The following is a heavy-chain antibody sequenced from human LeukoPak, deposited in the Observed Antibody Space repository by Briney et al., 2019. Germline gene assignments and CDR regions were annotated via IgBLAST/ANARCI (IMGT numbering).Heavy chain of an antibody. CDR1: GFTFSSYA. Sequence: GGSLRLSCAASGFTFSSYAMHWVRQAPGKGLEWVAVISYDGSNKYYADSVKGRFTISRDNSKNTLYLQMNSLRAEDTAVYYCARDYGIVVTLDAFDIWGQGTVVTVSS. V-gene: IGHV3-30*01. J-gene: IGHJ3*02. D-gene: IGHD3-22*01. CDR3: ARDYGIVVTLDAFDI. CDR2: ISYDGSNK.